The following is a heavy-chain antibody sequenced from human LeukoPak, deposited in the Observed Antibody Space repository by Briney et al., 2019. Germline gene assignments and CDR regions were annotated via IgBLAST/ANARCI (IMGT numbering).Heavy chain of an antibody. V-gene: IGHV4-39*07. CDR2: IFYSGST. CDR3: ATCGYSGSYVIDY. Sequence: SETLSLTCTVSGGSISTSNYYWGWIRQPPGKGLEWIGNIFYSGSTYYSPSLRSRVTISLDTSRNQFSLKLSSVTAADTAVYYCATCGYSGSYVIDYWGQGTLVTVSS. D-gene: IGHD1-26*01. CDR1: GGSISTSNYY. J-gene: IGHJ4*02.